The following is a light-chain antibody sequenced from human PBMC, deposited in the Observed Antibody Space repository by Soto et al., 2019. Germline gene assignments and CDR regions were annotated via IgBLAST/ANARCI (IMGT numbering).Light chain of an antibody. Sequence: AIQLTQSPSSLSASVGDRVTITCRASQGISSALAWYQHKPGKSPKLLIYDASSLESGVPSRFSGSGSGTDFTLTISSLQPEDCATFSCQQFNSYPLTFGGGTKVEIK. V-gene: IGKV1-13*02. CDR2: DAS. CDR3: QQFNSYPLT. J-gene: IGKJ4*01. CDR1: QGISSA.